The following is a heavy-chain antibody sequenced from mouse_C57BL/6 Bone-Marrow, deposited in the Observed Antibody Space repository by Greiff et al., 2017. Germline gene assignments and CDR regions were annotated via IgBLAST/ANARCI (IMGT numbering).Heavy chain of an antibody. J-gene: IGHJ2*01. V-gene: IGHV1-15*01. D-gene: IGHD1-1*01. CDR2: IDPETGGT. CDR1: GYTFTDYE. Sequence: QVQVQQSGAELVRPGASVTLSCKASGYTFTDYEMHWVKQTPVHGLEWIGAIDPETGGTAYNQKFKGKAILTADKSSSTAYMELRSLTSEDSAVYYCTGTTVVAWEIDYWGQGTTLTVSS. CDR3: TGTTVVAWEIDY.